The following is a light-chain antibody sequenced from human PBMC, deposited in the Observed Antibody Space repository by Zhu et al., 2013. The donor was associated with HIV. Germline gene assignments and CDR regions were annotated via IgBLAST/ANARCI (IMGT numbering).Light chain of an antibody. V-gene: IGKV3-20*01. CDR2: GAF. J-gene: IGKJ4*01. CDR3: QQYGSSPPLT. Sequence: EIVLTQSPGTLSLSPGERATLSCRASQSISSTFLSWYQHRPGQPPRLLIYGAFRRATGIPDRFSGSGSATDFTLTISRLEPEDFAVYYCQQYGSSPPLTFGGGTKVEI. CDR1: QSISSTF.